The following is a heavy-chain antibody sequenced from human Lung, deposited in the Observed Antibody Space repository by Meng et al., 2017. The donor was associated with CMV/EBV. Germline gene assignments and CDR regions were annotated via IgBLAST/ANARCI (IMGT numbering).Heavy chain of an antibody. CDR2: INAGNGNT. CDR3: ARAGYDSSGYYPQPFDY. Sequence: GYVKKVGDRWVVSVQSSGYTVTSYAMHWWHQAPGQMLECVGWINAGNGNTKYSQRFQGRVTITRDTSASTAYMELSSLRSEDTTVYYCARAGYDSSGYYPQPFDYWGQGTLVTVSS. J-gene: IGHJ4*02. V-gene: IGHV1-3*01. CDR1: GYTVTSYA. D-gene: IGHD3-22*01.